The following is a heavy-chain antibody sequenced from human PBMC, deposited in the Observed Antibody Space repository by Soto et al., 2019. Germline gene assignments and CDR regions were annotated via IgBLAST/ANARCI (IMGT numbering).Heavy chain of an antibody. CDR2: IDPDNGRT. CDR1: GYPFSNYH. J-gene: IGHJ4*02. V-gene: IGHV1-46*03. Sequence: QVLLEQSGAEVRRPGASVKISCQASGYPFSNYHMHGVRPAPGQGLEWMGMIDPDNGRTEFAQSLQGRVTMTRDTSTNSVYMELRALKSEDTAIYFCTRMSRSFDYWGQGSHVTVSS. CDR3: TRMSRSFDY.